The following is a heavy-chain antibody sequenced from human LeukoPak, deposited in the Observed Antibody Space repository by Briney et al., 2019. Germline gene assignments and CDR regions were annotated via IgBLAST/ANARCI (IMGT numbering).Heavy chain of an antibody. CDR3: ARLYGSGSYFY. J-gene: IGHJ4*02. Sequence: GGSLRLSCAASGFTVSSNYMSWVRQAPGKGLEWVSVIYSGGRTYYADFVKGRFTISRDSSKNTLYLQMNSLRAEDTAVYYCARLYGSGSYFYWGQGTLVTVSS. V-gene: IGHV3-53*01. D-gene: IGHD3-10*01. CDR1: GFTVSSNY. CDR2: IYSGGRT.